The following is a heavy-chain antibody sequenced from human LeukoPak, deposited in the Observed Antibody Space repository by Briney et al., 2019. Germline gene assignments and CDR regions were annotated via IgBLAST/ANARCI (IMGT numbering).Heavy chain of an antibody. CDR3: VPRGDS. Sequence: GGSLRLSCTASGFAFSGHAMIWVRQAPGKGLEWVSSISHLNVPDYVDSVKGRFTTSRDNSESTVYLQMNSLRVDDTAVYFCVPRGDSWGQGTLVIVSS. V-gene: IGHV3-23*01. J-gene: IGHJ4*02. CDR1: GFAFSGHA. CDR2: ISHLNVP.